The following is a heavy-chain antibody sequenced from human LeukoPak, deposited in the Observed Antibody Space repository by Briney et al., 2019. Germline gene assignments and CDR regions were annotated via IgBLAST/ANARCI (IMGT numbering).Heavy chain of an antibody. CDR3: AKDPGPKSTSLPGDI. CDR2: ISHDGSNK. V-gene: IGHV3-30*18. CDR1: GFTFSDYG. D-gene: IGHD2-2*01. J-gene: IGHJ3*02. Sequence: PGGSLRLSCAASGFTFSDYGMHWVRQAPGKGLEWVSLISHDGSNKYYGDSVKGRFTISRDNSKNTLYLQMSTLRAEDTAVYYCAKDPGPKSTSLPGDIWGQGTMSPSLQ.